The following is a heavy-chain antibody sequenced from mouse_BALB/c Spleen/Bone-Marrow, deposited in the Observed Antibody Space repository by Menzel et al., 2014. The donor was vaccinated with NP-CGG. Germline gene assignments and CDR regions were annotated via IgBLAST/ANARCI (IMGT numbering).Heavy chain of an antibody. J-gene: IGHJ4*01. D-gene: IGHD2-4*01. CDR1: GFTFSSFG. CDR3: ARKGAMITHYYAMDY. V-gene: IGHV5-17*02. Sequence: EVQVVESGGGLVQPGGSRKLSCAASGFTFSSFGMHRVRQAPEKGLEWVAYISNGSSTIYYADTVKGRFTISRDNPKNTLFLQMTSLRSEDTAMYYCARKGAMITHYYAMDYWGQGTSVTVSS. CDR2: ISNGSSTI.